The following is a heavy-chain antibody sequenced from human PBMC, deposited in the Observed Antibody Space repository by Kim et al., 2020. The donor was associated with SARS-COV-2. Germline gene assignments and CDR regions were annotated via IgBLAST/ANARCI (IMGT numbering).Heavy chain of an antibody. V-gene: IGHV4-34*01. Sequence: SETLSLTCAVYGGSFSGYYWSWIRQPPVKGLESIGELNHSGSTNYNPSLKSRVTISVDTSKNQFSLKLSSVTAADTAVYYCARGRYYDSRGYKRIGAFDIWGQGTMVTVSS. CDR1: GGSFSGYY. D-gene: IGHD3-22*01. CDR3: ARGRYYDSRGYKRIGAFDI. CDR2: LNHSGST. J-gene: IGHJ3*02.